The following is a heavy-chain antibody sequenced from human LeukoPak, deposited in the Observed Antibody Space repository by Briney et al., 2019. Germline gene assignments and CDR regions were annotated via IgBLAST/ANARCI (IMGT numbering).Heavy chain of an antibody. CDR1: GFTFSSYA. J-gene: IGHJ4*02. V-gene: IGHV3-30*04. Sequence: GGSLRLSCAASGFTFSSYAMHWVRQAPGKGLEWVALISYDGSNTYYADSVKGRFTISRDNSKNTLYLQMNSLRAEDTAVYYCAWGPNWNYPPLFDYWGQGTLVTVSS. CDR2: ISYDGSNT. CDR3: AWGPNWNYPPLFDY. D-gene: IGHD1-7*01.